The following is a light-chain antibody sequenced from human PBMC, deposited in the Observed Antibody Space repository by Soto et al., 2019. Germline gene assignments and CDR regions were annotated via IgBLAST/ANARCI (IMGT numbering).Light chain of an antibody. Sequence: QSVLTQPPSASGSPGQSVTISCTGTSSDIGAYDYVSWYQQHPGKAPKLMIYEVSQRPSGVSNRFSGSKSGNTASLTISGLQAEDEADYYCSSYTSSSTLVFGGGTKLTVL. CDR2: EVS. CDR1: SSDIGAYDY. V-gene: IGLV2-14*01. J-gene: IGLJ2*01. CDR3: SSYTSSSTLV.